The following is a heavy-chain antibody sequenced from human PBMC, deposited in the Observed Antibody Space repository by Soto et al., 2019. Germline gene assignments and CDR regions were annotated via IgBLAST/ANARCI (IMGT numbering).Heavy chain of an antibody. D-gene: IGHD6-13*01. CDR3: ARDLSSSWYGWFDP. J-gene: IGHJ5*02. Sequence: QVQLVQSGAEVKKPGSSVKVSCKASGGTFSSYTISWVRQAPGQGLEWMGRIIPILGIANYAQKFQGRVTITADKSTSTAYMGLSSLRSEDTAVYYCARDLSSSWYGWFDPWGQGTLVTVSS. CDR2: IIPILGIA. CDR1: GGTFSSYT. V-gene: IGHV1-69*08.